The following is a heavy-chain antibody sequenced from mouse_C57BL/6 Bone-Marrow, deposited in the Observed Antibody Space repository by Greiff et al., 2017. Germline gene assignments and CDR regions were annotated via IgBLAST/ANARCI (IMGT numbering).Heavy chain of an antibody. J-gene: IGHJ4*01. V-gene: IGHV1-64*01. Sequence: QVQLQQPGAELVKPGASVKLSCKASGYTFTSYWMHWVKQRPGQGLEWIGMIHPNSGSTNYNEKFKSKATLTVDKSSSTAYMQLFSLTSEYSAVYYCARLLPLYYYAMDYWGQGASVTVSS. D-gene: IGHD1-1*01. CDR3: ARLLPLYYYAMDY. CDR2: IHPNSGST. CDR1: GYTFTSYW.